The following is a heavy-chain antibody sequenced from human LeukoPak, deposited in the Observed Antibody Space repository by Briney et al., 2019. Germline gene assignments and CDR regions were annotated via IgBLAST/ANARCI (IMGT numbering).Heavy chain of an antibody. J-gene: IGHJ4*02. V-gene: IGHV4-59*08. Sequence: SETLSLTCTVSGGSISSYYWSWIRQPPGKGLEWIGYIYYSGSTNYNPSLKSRVTISVDTSKNQFSLKLSSVTAADTAVYYCVRHGRGSSGYLLDWGQGTLVTVSS. D-gene: IGHD3-22*01. CDR3: VRHGRGSSGYLLD. CDR2: IYYSGST. CDR1: GGSISSYY.